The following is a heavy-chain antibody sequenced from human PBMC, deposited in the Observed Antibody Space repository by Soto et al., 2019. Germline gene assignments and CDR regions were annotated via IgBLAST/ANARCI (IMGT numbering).Heavy chain of an antibody. V-gene: IGHV4-59*01. CDR2: VYNSGST. Sequence: SETLSLTCTVSGGSISSNYWTWIRQPPGKGLEWIGYVYNSGSTNYNPSLKSRVTISVDTSKSQFSLKVNSMTAADTAVYYCARYRREAVAGYTLDNWGQGILVTVSS. CDR3: ARYRREAVAGYTLDN. D-gene: IGHD6-13*01. CDR1: GGSISSNY. J-gene: IGHJ4*02.